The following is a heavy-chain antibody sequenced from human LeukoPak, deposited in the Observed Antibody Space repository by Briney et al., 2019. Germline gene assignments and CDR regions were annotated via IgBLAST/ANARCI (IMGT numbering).Heavy chain of an antibody. J-gene: IGHJ3*01. CDR2: IYPDSGAT. CDR3: TSLDVIHAAFDF. CDR1: GYTFTVYY. V-gene: IGHV1-2*06. D-gene: IGHD2-21*01. Sequence: GASVKVSCMASGYTFTVYYMHWVRQAPGQGLEYIRRIYPDSGATNSAPKFQGRVTMSRDTSISTAYMELNRLRSDDTAIYYCTSLDVIHAAFDFWGQGTLVTVSS.